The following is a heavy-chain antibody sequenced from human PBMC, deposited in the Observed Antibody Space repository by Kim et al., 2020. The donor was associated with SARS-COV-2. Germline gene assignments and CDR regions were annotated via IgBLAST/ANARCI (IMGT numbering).Heavy chain of an antibody. D-gene: IGHD4-17*01. CDR2: INAGNGNT. CDR3: ARILRDDGDYVFDY. V-gene: IGHV1-3*01. J-gene: IGHJ4*02. Sequence: ASVNVSCKASGYTFTSYAMHWVRQAPGQRLEWMGWINAGNGNTKYSQKFQGRVTITRDTSASTAYMELSSLRSEDTAVYYCARILRDDGDYVFDYWGQGTLVTVSS. CDR1: GYTFTSYA.